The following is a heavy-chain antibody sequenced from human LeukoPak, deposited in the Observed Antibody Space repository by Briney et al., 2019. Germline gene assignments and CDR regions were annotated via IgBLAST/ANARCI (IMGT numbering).Heavy chain of an antibody. CDR1: GFTFDDYA. J-gene: IGHJ6*03. D-gene: IGHD6-19*01. CDR2: ISWNSGSI. Sequence: GGSLILSCAASGFTFDDYAMHWVRQAPGRDLEWVSGISWNSGSIGYADSVKGRFTISRDNAKNSLYLQMNSLRAEDTALYYCAKGSSNYYYYYMDVWGKGTTVTVSS. V-gene: IGHV3-9*01. CDR3: AKGSSNYYYYYMDV.